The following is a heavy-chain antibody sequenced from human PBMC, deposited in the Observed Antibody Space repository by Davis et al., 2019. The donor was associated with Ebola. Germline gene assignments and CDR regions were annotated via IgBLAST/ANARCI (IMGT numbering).Heavy chain of an antibody. CDR3: AKSSMTGWY. CDR1: GITFSSNA. V-gene: IGHV3-30*18. D-gene: IGHD1-14*01. J-gene: IGHJ4*02. CDR2: ISYDGNDK. Sequence: GESLKISCAASGITFSSNAMHWVRQAPGKGLEWVAVISYDGNDKYYADSVKGRFTISTDNSKNTLNLQMSSLRVEDTAVYYCAKSSMTGWYWGQGTLVTVSS.